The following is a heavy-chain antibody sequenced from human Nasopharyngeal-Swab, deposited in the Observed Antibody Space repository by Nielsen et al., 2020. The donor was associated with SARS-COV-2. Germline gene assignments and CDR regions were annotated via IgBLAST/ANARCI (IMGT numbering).Heavy chain of an antibody. CDR1: GGSFSGYY. CDR2: INHSGST. D-gene: IGHD6-13*01. CDR3: ARERAAAGHFDY. J-gene: IGHJ4*02. V-gene: IGHV4-34*01. Sequence: GSLRLSCAVYGGSFSGYYWSWIRQPPGKGLEWIGEINHSGSTNYNPSLKSRVTISVDTSKNQFSLKLSSVTAADTAVYYCARERAAAGHFDYWGQGTLVTVSS.